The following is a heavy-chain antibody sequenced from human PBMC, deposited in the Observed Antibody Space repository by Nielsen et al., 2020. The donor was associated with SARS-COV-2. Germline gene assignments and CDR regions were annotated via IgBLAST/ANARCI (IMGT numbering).Heavy chain of an antibody. CDR1: GFTFSDHY. CDR3: ASSGWLDY. CDR2: ITNTGAE. D-gene: IGHD6-19*01. J-gene: IGHJ4*02. V-gene: IGHV3-11*04. Sequence: GESLKISCAASGFTFSDHYVTWIRQTPGKGLEWISYITNTGAEYYADSVKGRFTISRDNAQSSLYLLMNNLRAEDTAVYYCASSGWLDYWGQGTRVTVSS.